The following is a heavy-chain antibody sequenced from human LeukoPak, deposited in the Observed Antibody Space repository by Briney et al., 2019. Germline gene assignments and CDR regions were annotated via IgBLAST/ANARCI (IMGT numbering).Heavy chain of an antibody. CDR1: GFTFISYS. D-gene: IGHD5-24*01. CDR3: ARDLGRDGYSSEYFPH. Sequence: KPGGSLRLSCAASGFTFISYSMNWVRQAPGKGLEWVSSISSSSSYIYYADSVKGRFTISRDNAKNSLYLQMNSLRAEDTAVYYCARDLGRDGYSSEYFPHWGQGTLVTVSS. J-gene: IGHJ1*01. CDR2: ISSSSSYI. V-gene: IGHV3-21*01.